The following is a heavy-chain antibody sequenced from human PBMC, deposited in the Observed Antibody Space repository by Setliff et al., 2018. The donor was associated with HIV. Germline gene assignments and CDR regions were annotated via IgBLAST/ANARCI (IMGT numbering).Heavy chain of an antibody. CDR3: ARQRDCDILTGRNDAFDI. CDR1: GYSFSIYW. CDR2: IYPGDSDT. V-gene: IGHV5-51*01. J-gene: IGHJ3*02. Sequence: PGESLKISCKGSGYSFSIYWTGWVRQMPGKGLEWMGIIYPGDSDTRYSPSFQGQVTISADKSISTAYLQWSSLKASDTAMYYCARQRDCDILTGRNDAFDIRGQGTMGTVSS. D-gene: IGHD3-9*01.